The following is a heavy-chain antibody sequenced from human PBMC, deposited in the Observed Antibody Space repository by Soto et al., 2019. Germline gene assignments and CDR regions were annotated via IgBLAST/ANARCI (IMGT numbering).Heavy chain of an antibody. CDR3: TTDTPLLLLWFGELPHYFDY. Sequence: GGSLRLSCAASGVNFNDAWINWVRQAPGKGLEWVGRIKSKTDGGTADFAAPVKGRFAISRDDSISMVYLQMNSLKTEDTGIYYCTTDTPLLLLWFGELPHYFDYWCQGTLVTGSS. V-gene: IGHV3-15*07. CDR1: GVNFNDAW. CDR2: IKSKTDGGTA. J-gene: IGHJ4*02. D-gene: IGHD3-10*01.